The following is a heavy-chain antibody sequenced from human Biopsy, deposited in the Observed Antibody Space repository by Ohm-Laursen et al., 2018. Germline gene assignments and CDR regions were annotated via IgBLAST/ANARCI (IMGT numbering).Heavy chain of an antibody. V-gene: IGHV3-23*01. D-gene: IGHD3-3*01. CDR3: TKADDFWSPEGYYYYFSGMDV. CDR1: GFTFSSYV. J-gene: IGHJ6*02. Sequence: SLRLSCTASGFTFSSYVMSWVRQAPGKGLEWVSAIRSTGGSTYYANSVKGRFTISRDNSKNILFLQVNNLRAEDTAIYYCTKADDFWSPEGYYYYFSGMDVWGQGTTVTVSS. CDR2: IRSTGGST.